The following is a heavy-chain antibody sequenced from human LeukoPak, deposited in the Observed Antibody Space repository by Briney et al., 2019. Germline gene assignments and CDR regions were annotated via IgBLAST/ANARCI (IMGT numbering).Heavy chain of an antibody. Sequence: PGGSLRLSCAASGFTFSSYDMSWVRQAPGRGLEWVSAISGSGGSKYYPDSVKSRSTISRDNSKNTLYLQMNGLRAEDTAVYYCAKDLGGGGGYWGQGTLVTVSS. CDR3: AKDLGGGGGY. CDR1: GFTFSSYD. CDR2: ISGSGGSK. J-gene: IGHJ4*02. V-gene: IGHV3-23*01. D-gene: IGHD3-16*01.